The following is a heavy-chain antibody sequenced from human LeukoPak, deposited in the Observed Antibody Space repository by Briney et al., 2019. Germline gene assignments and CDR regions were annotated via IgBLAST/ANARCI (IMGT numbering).Heavy chain of an antibody. J-gene: IGHJ3*02. CDR1: GFTFSSYS. D-gene: IGHD3-10*01. V-gene: IGHV3-23*01. CDR2: ISGSGGST. CDR3: AKSYGSGSYYKEDAFDI. Sequence: GGSLRLSCAASGFTFSSYSMNWARQAPGKGLEWVSAISGSGGSTYYADSVKGRFTISRDNSKNTLYLQMNSLRAEDTAVYYCAKSYGSGSYYKEDAFDIWGQGTMVTVSS.